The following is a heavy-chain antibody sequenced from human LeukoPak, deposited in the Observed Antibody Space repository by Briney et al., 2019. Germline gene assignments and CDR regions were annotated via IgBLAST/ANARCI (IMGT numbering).Heavy chain of an antibody. CDR1: GYTFTGYY. CDR3: ARVPPKFSGIAADY. CDR2: INPNSGGT. V-gene: IGHV1-2*02. Sequence: ASVKVSCKASGYTFTGYYMRWVRQAPGQGLEWMGWINPNSGGTNYAQKFQGRVTMTRDTSISTAYMELSRLRSDDTAVYYCARVPPKFSGIAADYWGQGTLVTVSS. D-gene: IGHD6-13*01. J-gene: IGHJ4*02.